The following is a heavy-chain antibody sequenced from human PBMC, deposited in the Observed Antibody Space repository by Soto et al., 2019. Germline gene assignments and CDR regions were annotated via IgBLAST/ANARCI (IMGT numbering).Heavy chain of an antibody. V-gene: IGHV3-21*01. Sequence: EVQLVESGGGLVKPGGSLRLSCAASGFTFSSYSMNWVRQAPGKGLEWVSSISSSSSYIYYADSVKGRFTISRDNAKNSLYPQMNSLRAEDTAVYYCASPVGYCSSTSCYGEDYYYMDVWGKGTTVTVSS. D-gene: IGHD2-2*01. CDR3: ASPVGYCSSTSCYGEDYYYMDV. CDR1: GFTFSSYS. CDR2: ISSSSSYI. J-gene: IGHJ6*03.